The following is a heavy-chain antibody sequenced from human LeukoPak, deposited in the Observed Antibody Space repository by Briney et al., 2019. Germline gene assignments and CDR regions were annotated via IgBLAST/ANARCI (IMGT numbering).Heavy chain of an antibody. J-gene: IGHJ4*02. D-gene: IGHD1-14*01. CDR3: ARDGPTSPAYYADY. V-gene: IGHV3-30*03. Sequence: PGGSLRLSCAASGFTFSTYGMHWVRQAPGKGLEWVAFMSYEGSNKYYADSVKGRFTISRDNSKNTLYLQMNSLRAEDMAVYYCARDGPTSPAYYADYWGQGTLVTVSS. CDR2: MSYEGSNK. CDR1: GFTFSTYG.